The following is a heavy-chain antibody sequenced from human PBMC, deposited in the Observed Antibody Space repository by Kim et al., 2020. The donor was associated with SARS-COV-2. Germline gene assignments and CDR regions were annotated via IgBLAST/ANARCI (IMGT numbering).Heavy chain of an antibody. CDR3: ARQAAVAGTPFDY. V-gene: IGHV4-61*07. J-gene: IGHJ4*02. D-gene: IGHD6-19*01. Sequence: YNPSLKSRVTISVDTSKNQFSLKLSSVTAADTAVYYCARQAAVAGTPFDYWGQGTLVTVSS.